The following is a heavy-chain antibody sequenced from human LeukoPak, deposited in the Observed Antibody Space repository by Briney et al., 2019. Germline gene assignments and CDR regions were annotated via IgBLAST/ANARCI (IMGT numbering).Heavy chain of an antibody. D-gene: IGHD4-17*01. J-gene: IGHJ4*02. Sequence: PSETLSLTCTVSGGSISSYYWNWIRPPPGKELEWIGYIYYSGSTNYNPSLKSRVTISVDTSKNHFSLKLSSVTAADTAIYYCARLPTTTVTSRFDYWGQGTLVTVSS. CDR2: IYYSGST. V-gene: IGHV4-59*01. CDR1: GGSISSYY. CDR3: ARLPTTTVTSRFDY.